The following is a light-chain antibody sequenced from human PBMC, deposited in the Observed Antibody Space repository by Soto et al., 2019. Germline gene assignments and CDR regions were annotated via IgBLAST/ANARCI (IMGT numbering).Light chain of an antibody. J-gene: IGKJ1*01. CDR1: QSISSW. CDR3: QQYYSYPRT. CDR2: AAS. Sequence: DSQMTQSPSTLSASVGDRVTITCRASQSISSWLAWYQQKPGKAPKLLIYAASTLQSGVPSRFSGSGSGTDFTLTISCLQSEDFATYYCQQYYSYPRTFGQGTKVDIK. V-gene: IGKV1-5*01.